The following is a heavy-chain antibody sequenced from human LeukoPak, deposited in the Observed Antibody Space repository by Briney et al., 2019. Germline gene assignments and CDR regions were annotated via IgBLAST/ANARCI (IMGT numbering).Heavy chain of an antibody. CDR3: AKGISSWGGLDY. J-gene: IGHJ4*02. CDR2: IIWNSGSI. D-gene: IGHD6-13*01. Sequence: PGGSLRLSCAASGFTFDDYAMHWVRQGPGKGLEWVSTIIWNSGSIAYADSVKGRFTISRDNAKNSLYLQMNSLRAEDTALYYCAKGISSWGGLDYWGQGTLVTVSS. V-gene: IGHV3-9*01. CDR1: GFTFDDYA.